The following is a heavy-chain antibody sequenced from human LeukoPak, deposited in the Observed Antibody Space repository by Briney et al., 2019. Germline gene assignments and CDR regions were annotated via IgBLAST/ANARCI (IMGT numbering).Heavy chain of an antibody. D-gene: IGHD6-13*01. CDR1: GYTLTELS. CDR2: FDPEDGKT. Sequence: ASVKVSCKVSGYTLTELSMFWVRQAPGKGLEWTGSFDPEDGKTVYAQKFQGRVTMTEDTSTDTAYMELSSLRSEDTAVYYCATGYLVTAGLMDVWGQGTTVTASS. V-gene: IGHV1-24*01. J-gene: IGHJ6*02. CDR3: ATGYLVTAGLMDV.